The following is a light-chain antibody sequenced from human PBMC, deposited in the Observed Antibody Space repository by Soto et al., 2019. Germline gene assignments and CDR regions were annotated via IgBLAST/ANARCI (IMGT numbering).Light chain of an antibody. CDR2: AAS. CDR1: QGISRY. V-gene: IGKV1-9*01. Sequence: DIQLTQSPSFLSASLGDRVTITCRASQGISRYLAWYQQKPGRAPKLLIYAASTLQSGVPSRFSESGSGTEFTLTISGIKPEEFDNEYFQQLNSYPRTFGLGTKVEIK. CDR3: QQLNSYPRT. J-gene: IGKJ1*01.